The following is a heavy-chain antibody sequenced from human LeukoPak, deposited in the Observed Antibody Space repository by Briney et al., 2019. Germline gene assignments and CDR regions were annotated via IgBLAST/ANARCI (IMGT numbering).Heavy chain of an antibody. V-gene: IGHV1-8*02. J-gene: IGHJ4*02. Sequence: ASVKVSCKASGYTFTGYYMHWVRQAPGQGLEWMGWMNPNSGNTGYAQKFQGRVTMTRNTSISTAYMELSSLRSEDTAVYYCAREAKTIFDYWGQGTLVTVSS. CDR3: AREAKTIFDY. D-gene: IGHD1/OR15-1a*01. CDR2: MNPNSGNT. CDR1: GYTFTGYY.